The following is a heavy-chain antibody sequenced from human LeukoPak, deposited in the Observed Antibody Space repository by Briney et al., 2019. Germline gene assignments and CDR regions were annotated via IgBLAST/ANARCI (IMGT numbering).Heavy chain of an antibody. CDR3: ARDASRYDSSGYYFDY. CDR1: GFTFSTYG. D-gene: IGHD3-22*01. V-gene: IGHV3-33*01. Sequence: GRSLRLSCAASGFTFSTYGMHWVRQAPGQGLEWVAVIGYDGSNKYYADSVKGRFTISRDNSKNTLYLQMNSLRAEDTAVYYCARDASRYDSSGYYFDYWGQGTLVTVSS. J-gene: IGHJ4*02. CDR2: IGYDGSNK.